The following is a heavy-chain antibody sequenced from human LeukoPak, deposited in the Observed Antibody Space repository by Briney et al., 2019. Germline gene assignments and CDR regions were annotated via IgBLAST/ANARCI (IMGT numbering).Heavy chain of an antibody. CDR2: IWYDGSNK. Sequence: GGSLRLSCAASGFTFSSYGMHWVRQAPGKGLEWVAVIWYDGSNKYYADSVKGRFTISRDNSKNTLYLQMNSLRAEDTAVYYCARDRGYYSSGSYYNGPLYYFDYWGQGTLVTVSS. V-gene: IGHV3-33*01. D-gene: IGHD3-10*01. CDR3: ARDRGYYSSGSYYNGPLYYFDY. CDR1: GFTFSSYG. J-gene: IGHJ4*02.